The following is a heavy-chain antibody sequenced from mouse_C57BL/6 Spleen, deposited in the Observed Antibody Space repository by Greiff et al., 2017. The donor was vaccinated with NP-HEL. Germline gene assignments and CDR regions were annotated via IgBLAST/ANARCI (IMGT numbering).Heavy chain of an antibody. CDR3: ARGGQVYGNYVR. Sequence: DVQLQESGPGLVKPSQSLSLTCSVTGYSITSGYYWNWIRQFPGNKLEWMGYISYDGSNNYNPSLKNRISITRDTSKNQFFLKLNSVTTEDTATYYCARGGQVYGNYVRWGQGTLVTVSA. V-gene: IGHV3-6*01. CDR1: GYSITSGYY. J-gene: IGHJ3*01. D-gene: IGHD2-1*01. CDR2: ISYDGSN.